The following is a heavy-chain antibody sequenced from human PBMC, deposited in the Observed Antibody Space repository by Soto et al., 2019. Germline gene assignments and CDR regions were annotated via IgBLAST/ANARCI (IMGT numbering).Heavy chain of an antibody. J-gene: IGHJ4*02. Sequence: PADPLALTRTFSVYSVNSVGVHWAWLRRPPGKGLEWIGYIYNGGSTYYRPSLESRMHMSLDATRNHYSLRLTSVTAADTAVYFCARAPVGLDTISYFDYWGQGKLVTVS. V-gene: IGHV4-30-4*02. CDR2: IYNGGST. CDR1: VYSVNSVGVH. CDR3: ARAPVGLDTISYFDY. D-gene: IGHD3-3*01.